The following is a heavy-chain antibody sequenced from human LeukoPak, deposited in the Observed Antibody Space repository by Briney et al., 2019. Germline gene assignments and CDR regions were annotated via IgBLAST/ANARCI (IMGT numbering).Heavy chain of an antibody. D-gene: IGHD1-14*01. CDR2: ISYDGSNK. CDR1: GFTFSSYG. CDR3: AKAGPQSES. Sequence: GGSLRLSCAASGFTFSSYGMHWVRQAPGKGLEWVAVISYDGSNKYYADSVKGRFTISRDNSKNTLYLQMNSLRAEDTAVYYCAKAGPQSESWGQGTLVTVSS. V-gene: IGHV3-30*18. J-gene: IGHJ5*02.